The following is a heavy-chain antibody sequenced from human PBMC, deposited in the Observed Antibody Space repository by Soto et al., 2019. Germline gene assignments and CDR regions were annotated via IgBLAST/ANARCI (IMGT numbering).Heavy chain of an antibody. D-gene: IGHD3-10*01. CDR2: INPFDGSR. V-gene: IGHV1-46*03. Sequence: QVQLVQSGAEVKKPGASVKVSCKASGYIFTSYYIHWVRQAPGQGLEWMGWINPFDGSRMFAQSFQGRVTXTXDXXTRTVYMEVSSLRSEDTAVYYCSRVDPGETSPFDHWGQGTLVTVSS. CDR3: SRVDPGETSPFDH. J-gene: IGHJ4*02. CDR1: GYIFTSYY.